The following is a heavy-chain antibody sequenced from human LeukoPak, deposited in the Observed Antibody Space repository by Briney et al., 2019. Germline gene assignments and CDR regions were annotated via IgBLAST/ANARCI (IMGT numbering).Heavy chain of an antibody. Sequence: SETLSLTCTVSGGSISSSPYYWGWIRQPPGKGLEWIGSIYYSGTTHYSPSLESRVTISVDTSKNQFSLKLASVTAADTAVYYCARRGSGWYFRWFDPWGQGTLVTVSS. D-gene: IGHD6-19*01. V-gene: IGHV4-39*07. J-gene: IGHJ5*02. CDR2: IYYSGTT. CDR3: ARRGSGWYFRWFDP. CDR1: GGSISSSPYY.